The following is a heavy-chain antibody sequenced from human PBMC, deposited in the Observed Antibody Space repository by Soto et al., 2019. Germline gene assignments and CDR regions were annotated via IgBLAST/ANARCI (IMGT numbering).Heavy chain of an antibody. V-gene: IGHV3-30-3*01. CDR2: ISYDGSNK. J-gene: IGHJ4*02. CDR3: AKEWGPGQHLDY. CDR1: GFTFSSYA. Sequence: QVQLVESGGGVVQPGWSLRLSCAASGFTFSSYAMHWVRQAPGKGLEWVAVISYDGSNKYYADSVEGRFTISRDNSKNTLYLQMNSLRAEDTAVYYCAKEWGPGQHLDYWGQGTLVTVSS. D-gene: IGHD6-13*01.